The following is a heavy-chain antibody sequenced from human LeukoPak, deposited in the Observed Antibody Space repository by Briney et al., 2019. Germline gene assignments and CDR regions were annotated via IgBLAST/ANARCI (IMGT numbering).Heavy chain of an antibody. CDR3: ARGGAYDSHGVLDY. J-gene: IGHJ4*02. CDR2: IYSDDTT. Sequence: GGSLRLSCADSAFTVSNKYMSWVRQAPGKGLDCDSVIYSDDTTYYADSVKGRFTISRDNSKNTLYLQMSSLRAEDTALYYCARGGAYDSHGVLDYWGQGALVTVSS. D-gene: IGHD5-12*01. CDR1: AFTVSNKY. V-gene: IGHV3-53*01.